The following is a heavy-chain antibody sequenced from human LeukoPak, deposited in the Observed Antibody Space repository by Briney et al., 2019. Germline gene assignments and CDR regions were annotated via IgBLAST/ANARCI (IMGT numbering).Heavy chain of an antibody. CDR1: GGSISSSSYY. V-gene: IGHV4-39*01. CDR3: ARPSSDTIMDV. J-gene: IGHJ6*02. D-gene: IGHD3-10*01. Sequence: PSETLSLTCTVSGGSISSSSYYWGWIRQPPGKGLEWIGSIYYSGSTCYNPSLRSRVTISVDTSKNQFSLKLSSVTAADTAVYYCARPSSDTIMDVWGQGTTVTVSS. CDR2: IYYSGST.